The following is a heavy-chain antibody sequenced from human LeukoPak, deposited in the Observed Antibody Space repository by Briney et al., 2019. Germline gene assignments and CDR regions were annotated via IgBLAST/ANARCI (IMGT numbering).Heavy chain of an antibody. CDR2: IYYSGGT. Sequence: SETLSLTCTVSGGSISSSSYYWGWIRQPPGKGLEWIGSIYYSGGTYYNPSLKSRVTISVDTSKNQFSLKLSSVTAADTAVYYCARQSEEYSSRDFDYWGQGTLVTVSS. CDR3: ARQSEEYSSRDFDY. J-gene: IGHJ4*02. V-gene: IGHV4-39*01. CDR1: GGSISSSSYY. D-gene: IGHD6-13*01.